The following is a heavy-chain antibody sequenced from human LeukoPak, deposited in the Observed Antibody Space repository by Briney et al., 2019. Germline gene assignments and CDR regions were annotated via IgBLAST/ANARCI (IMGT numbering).Heavy chain of an antibody. Sequence: SETLSLTCTVSGGSLSSYYWSWIRHPPGKGLEWVGHIYYLGSTNYNPSLKSRVTISIDTSKNYFSLKLNSVIAADTAVYYCARDRPGSYWYFDLWGRGTLVTVSS. CDR1: GGSLSSYY. J-gene: IGHJ2*01. D-gene: IGHD3-10*01. CDR2: IYYLGST. CDR3: ARDRPGSYWYFDL. V-gene: IGHV4-59*01.